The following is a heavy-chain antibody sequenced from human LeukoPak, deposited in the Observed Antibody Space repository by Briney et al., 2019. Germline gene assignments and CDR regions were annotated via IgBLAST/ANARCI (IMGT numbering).Heavy chain of an antibody. CDR3: AKATYSGSPALDF. CDR1: GFTFSNNG. CDR2: TRYDESKT. J-gene: IGHJ4*02. V-gene: IGHV3-30*02. Sequence: GGSLRLSCAASGFTFSNNGMHWVRQTPGKGLEWVAFTRYDESKTFYGDSVRGRFTISRDNSKNTLYLQMNSLTTDDSAVYYCAKATYSGSPALDFWGQGTLVTVSS. D-gene: IGHD1-26*01.